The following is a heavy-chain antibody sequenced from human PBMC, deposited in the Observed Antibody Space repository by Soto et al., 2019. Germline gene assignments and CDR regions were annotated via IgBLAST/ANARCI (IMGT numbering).Heavy chain of an antibody. J-gene: IGHJ4*02. CDR3: AGGGYCNGGSCYQFLNY. D-gene: IGHD2-15*01. CDR2: MNPNSGKT. CDR1: GYTFTSYD. Sequence: QVQLVQSGAEVKKPGASVKVSCKASGYTFTSYDINWVRQATGQGLEWMGWMNPNSGKTGYAQKFQGRVTMTRNTSISTAYMELSSLGSEDTAVYYCAGGGYCNGGSCYQFLNYWGQGTLVTVSS. V-gene: IGHV1-8*01.